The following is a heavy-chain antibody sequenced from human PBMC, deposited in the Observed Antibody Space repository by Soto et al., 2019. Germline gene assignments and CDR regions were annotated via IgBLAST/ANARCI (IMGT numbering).Heavy chain of an antibody. V-gene: IGHV1-18*01. Sequence: QVQLVQSGAEVKKPGASVKVSCKASGYTFTSYGISWVRQAPGQGLEWMGWISAYNGNTNYAQKLQGRVTMTTDTSTSTVYMELRSLRSDDTAVYYCARRDLALYDSSGYFDYWGQGTLVTVSS. D-gene: IGHD3-22*01. CDR2: ISAYNGNT. CDR3: ARRDLALYDSSGYFDY. CDR1: GYTFTSYG. J-gene: IGHJ4*02.